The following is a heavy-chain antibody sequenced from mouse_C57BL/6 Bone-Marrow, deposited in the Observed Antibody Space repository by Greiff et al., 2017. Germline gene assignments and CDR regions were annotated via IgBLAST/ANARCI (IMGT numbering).Heavy chain of an antibody. J-gene: IGHJ1*03. CDR1: GFSLTGYG. CDR3: ARHGDDYGSYWYCDV. CDR2: IWSDGST. V-gene: IGHV2-6-1*01. D-gene: IGHD1-1*01. Sequence: VQLQESGPGLVAPSQCLSITCTVSGFSLTGYGVHWVRQPPGKGLEWLVVIWSDGSTTYNSALKSSLSISTDNSKSHVFLKMNRLQTDDTDMYYGARHGDDYGSYWYCDVWGTGTTVTVSS.